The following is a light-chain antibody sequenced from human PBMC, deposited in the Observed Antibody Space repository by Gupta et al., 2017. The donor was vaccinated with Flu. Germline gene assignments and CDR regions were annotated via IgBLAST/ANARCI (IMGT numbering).Light chain of an antibody. CDR3: QSYDSSTWV. V-gene: IGLV6-57*03. CDR2: ANK. Sequence: NYMLTQPHSVSESPGVTVTISCNRSSGSIASNYVQWYQQRPGSAPTTVISANKERPSGIPDRFFGSIDRSSYSASLTISGLRSEDEADYYCQSYDSSTWVFGGGTKLTVL. J-gene: IGLJ3*02. CDR1: SGSIASNY.